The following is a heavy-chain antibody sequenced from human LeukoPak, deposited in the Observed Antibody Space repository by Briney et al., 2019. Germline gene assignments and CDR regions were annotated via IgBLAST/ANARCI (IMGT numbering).Heavy chain of an antibody. D-gene: IGHD2-15*01. CDR2: INPNSGVT. CDR1: GYTFTGYY. CDR3: ARDGYCDRGSCSDY. V-gene: IGHV1-2*02. J-gene: IGHJ4*02. Sequence: ASVKVSCKASGYTFTGYYMHWVRQAPGQGLEWMGWINPNSGVTNYAQKFQGRVTMTRDTSISTAYMELSRLRSDDTAVYYCARDGYCDRGSCSDYWGQGTLVTASS.